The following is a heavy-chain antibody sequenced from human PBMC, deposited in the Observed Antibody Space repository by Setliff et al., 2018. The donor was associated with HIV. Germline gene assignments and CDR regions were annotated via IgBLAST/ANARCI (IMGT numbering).Heavy chain of an antibody. CDR1: GYIFTYYY. V-gene: IGHV1-46*01. Sequence: GASVKVSCKASGYIFTYYYMHWLRKVPGQGLEWMGIVDPSGGSTHYAQKFEGRVTMTRDTSTSTVHMELSSLTSEDRAIYYCARDGRAVTSLMVVVSLKNGMDVWGQGTTVTVSS. J-gene: IGHJ6*02. D-gene: IGHD3-22*01. CDR2: VDPSGGST. CDR3: ARDGRAVTSLMVVVSLKNGMDV.